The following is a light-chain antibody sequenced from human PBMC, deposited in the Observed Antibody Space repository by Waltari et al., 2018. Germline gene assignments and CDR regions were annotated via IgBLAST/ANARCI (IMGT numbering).Light chain of an antibody. CDR2: DTS. CDR1: QSVNSN. J-gene: IGKJ4*01. Sequence: EIALTQSPITLSVSPGERATLSCRASQSVNSNLAWFQQKPGQVPRLLIYDTSNRGTGVPARFSGSGSGTDFTLTISSLESEDFAVYYCQQRSSWPLTFGGGTKVQIK. V-gene: IGKV3-11*01. CDR3: QQRSSWPLT.